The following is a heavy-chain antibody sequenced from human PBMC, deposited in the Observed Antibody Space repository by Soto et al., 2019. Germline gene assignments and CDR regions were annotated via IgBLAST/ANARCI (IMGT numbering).Heavy chain of an antibody. CDR2: IWYDGSNK. D-gene: IGHD2-8*01. CDR1: GFTFSSYG. V-gene: IGHV3-33*01. Sequence: QVQLVESGGGVVQPGRSLRLSCAASGFTFSSYGMHWVRQAPGKGLEWVAVIWYDGSNKYYADSVKGRFTISRDNSKNTLYLQMNGLRAEDTAVDYCARDGGEGDVWWMRFGPWGQGTLVTVSS. J-gene: IGHJ5*02. CDR3: ARDGGEGDVWWMRFGP.